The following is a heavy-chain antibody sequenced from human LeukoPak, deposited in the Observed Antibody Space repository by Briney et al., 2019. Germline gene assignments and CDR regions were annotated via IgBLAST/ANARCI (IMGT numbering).Heavy chain of an antibody. D-gene: IGHD5-12*01. CDR3: ARGGYSGYDYDAFDI. J-gene: IGHJ3*02. CDR2: IYHSGST. V-gene: IGHV4-30-2*01. Sequence: SQTLSLTCAVSGGSISSGGYSWSWIRQPPGTGLEWIGYIYHSGSTYYNPSLKSRVTISVDRSKNQFSLKLSSVTAADTAVYYCARGGYSGYDYDAFDIWGQGTMVTVSS. CDR1: GGSISSGGYS.